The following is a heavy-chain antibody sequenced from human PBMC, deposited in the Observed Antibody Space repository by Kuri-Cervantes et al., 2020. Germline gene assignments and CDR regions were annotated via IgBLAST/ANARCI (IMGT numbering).Heavy chain of an antibody. J-gene: IGHJ6*02. CDR3: ARGHYGMDV. CDR1: GFTFSSYG. CDR2: ISYDGSNK. Sequence: GESLKISCAASGFTFSSYGMHWVRQAPGKGLEWVAVISYDGSNKYYADSVKGRFTISRDNARNSVNLQMNSLRAEDTAVFYCARGHYGMDVWGQGTTVTVSS. V-gene: IGHV3-30*03.